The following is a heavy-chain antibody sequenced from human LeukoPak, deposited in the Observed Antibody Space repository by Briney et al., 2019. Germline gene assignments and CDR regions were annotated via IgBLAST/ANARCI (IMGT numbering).Heavy chain of an antibody. CDR2: ISLSGSA. J-gene: IGHJ3*02. CDR3: ARDRLATTAYDALDI. CDR1: GDSISGYY. Sequence: SETLSLTCTVSGDSISGYYWSWIWRPPAKGLEWIGCISLSGSAIYNPSLKSRVAMSLDTSKNQFSLRLSSVTAADTAVYYCARDRLATTAYDALDIWGQGTMVAVSS. D-gene: IGHD4-17*01. V-gene: IGHV4-59*01.